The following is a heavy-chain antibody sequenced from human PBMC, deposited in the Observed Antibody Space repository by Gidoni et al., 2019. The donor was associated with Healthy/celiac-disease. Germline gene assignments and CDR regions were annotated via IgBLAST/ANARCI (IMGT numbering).Heavy chain of an antibody. CDR1: GGSVSSGRYY. CDR2: IYYSGST. J-gene: IGHJ3*02. D-gene: IGHD2-8*02. Sequence: QVPLQESGPGLVKPSETLSLTCTVSGGSVSSGRYYWSWIRQPPGKGLEWIGYIYYSGSTNYNPALKSRVTISVDTSKNQFSLKLSSVTAADTAVYYCARGGYCTGGVCYTDAFDIWSQGTMVTVSS. V-gene: IGHV4-61*01. CDR3: ARGGYCTGGVCYTDAFDI.